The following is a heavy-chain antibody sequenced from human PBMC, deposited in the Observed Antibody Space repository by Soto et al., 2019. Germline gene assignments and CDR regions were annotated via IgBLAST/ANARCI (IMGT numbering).Heavy chain of an antibody. CDR1: GGTFSSYA. V-gene: IGHV1-69*13. D-gene: IGHD2-2*01. CDR2: IIPIFGTA. J-gene: IGHJ6*02. Sequence: ASVKVSCKASGGTFSSYAISWVRQAPGQGLEWMGGIIPIFGTANYAQKFQGRVTITADESTSTAYMELSSLRSEDTAVYYCARPGEYQLPSGDYYYGMDVWGQGTTVTVSS. CDR3: ARPGEYQLPSGDYYYGMDV.